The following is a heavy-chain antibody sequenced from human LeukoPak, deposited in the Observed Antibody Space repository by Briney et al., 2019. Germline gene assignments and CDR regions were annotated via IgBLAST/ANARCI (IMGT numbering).Heavy chain of an antibody. V-gene: IGHV3-7*01. CDR3: ARWRGSTSERSDY. Sequence: GRSLRLSCAASGFTFSSYGMHWVRQAPGKGLEWVANIKQDGSAKYYVDSVKGRFTISRDTAKNSLYLQMDSLRVEDTATYYCARWRGSTSERSDYWGQGTLVTVSS. CDR1: GFTFSSYG. D-gene: IGHD2-2*01. J-gene: IGHJ4*02. CDR2: IKQDGSAK.